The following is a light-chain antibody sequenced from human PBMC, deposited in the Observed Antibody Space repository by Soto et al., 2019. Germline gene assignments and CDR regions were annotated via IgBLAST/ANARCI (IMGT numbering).Light chain of an antibody. Sequence: QSVLTQPPSVSGSPGQSITISCSGSSADIGSFNRVAWYHQPPDTAPKLIIYDVSDRPPGVPYRFSGSKSANTASLTISGLRPEDEGVYYCTSSSGGSASVLFGGGTKLTVL. CDR3: TSSSGGSASVL. CDR2: DVS. J-gene: IGLJ2*01. CDR1: SADIGSFNR. V-gene: IGLV2-18*02.